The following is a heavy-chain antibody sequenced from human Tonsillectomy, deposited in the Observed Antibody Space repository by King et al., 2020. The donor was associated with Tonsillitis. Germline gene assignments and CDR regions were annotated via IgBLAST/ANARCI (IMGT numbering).Heavy chain of an antibody. CDR2: IRSDGSNK. J-gene: IGHJ4*02. Sequence: VQLVESGGGVVQPGGSLRLSCVVSGFTLNSYGIHWVRQAPGKGLEWVAIIRSDGSNKYYADSVRGRFTISRDSSKNTVYLQMNSLTAEDTAVYYCAKLSETIPLDYWGQGTLVTVSS. CDR3: AKLSETIPLDY. D-gene: IGHD2/OR15-2a*01. V-gene: IGHV3-30*02. CDR1: GFTLNSYG.